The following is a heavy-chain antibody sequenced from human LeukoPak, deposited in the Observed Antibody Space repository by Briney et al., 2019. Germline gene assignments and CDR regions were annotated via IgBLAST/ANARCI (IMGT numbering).Heavy chain of an antibody. J-gene: IGHJ4*02. CDR2: ISYDGTSI. CDR1: GFTLSNYD. V-gene: IGHV3-30*18. D-gene: IGHD6-13*01. Sequence: PGRSLRLSCAASGFTLSNYDMHWVRQGPGKGLEWVAVISYDGTSIYYADSVKDRFTISRDNSKNTLYLQMSSLRPEDTAVYYCVKSASTWYLFDYWGQGTLVTVSS. CDR3: VKSASTWYLFDY.